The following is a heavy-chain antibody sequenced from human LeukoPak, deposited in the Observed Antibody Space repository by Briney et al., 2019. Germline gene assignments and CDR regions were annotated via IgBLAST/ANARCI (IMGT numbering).Heavy chain of an antibody. CDR1: GYTFTNYG. CDR2: ISAYNGNT. J-gene: IGHJ4*02. D-gene: IGHD3-22*01. V-gene: IGHV1-18*01. Sequence: ASVKVSCKASGYTFTNYGTSWVRQAPGHGLEWMGWISAYNGNTKNAQKVQGRVTLTTDTSTSTAYMELRRLRSDDTAVYYCARGGTFYYDSSAYYWGQGTLVTVSS. CDR3: ARGGTFYYDSSAYY.